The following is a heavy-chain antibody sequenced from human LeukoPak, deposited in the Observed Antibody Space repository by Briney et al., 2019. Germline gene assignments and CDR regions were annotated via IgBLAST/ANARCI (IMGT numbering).Heavy chain of an antibody. CDR1: GYTLTELS. V-gene: IGHV1-24*01. CDR2: FDPEDGET. J-gene: IGHJ4*02. Sequence: ASVKVSCKVSGYTLTELSMHWVRQAPGKGLEWMGGFDPEDGETIYAQKFQGRVTITADKSTSTAYMELSSLRSEDTAVYYCASFQDGYNLGYWGQGTLVTVSS. CDR3: ASFQDGYNLGY. D-gene: IGHD5-24*01.